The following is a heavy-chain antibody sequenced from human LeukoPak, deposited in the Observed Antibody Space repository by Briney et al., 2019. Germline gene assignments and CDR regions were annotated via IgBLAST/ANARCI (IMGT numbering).Heavy chain of an antibody. CDR3: ARVGVLRYFDWLAAGAFDI. CDR1: GGSISSYY. V-gene: IGHV4-59*01. D-gene: IGHD3-9*01. CDR2: IYYSGST. Sequence: NPSETLSLTCTVSGGSISSYYWSWIRQPPGKGLEWIGYIYYSGSTNYNPSLKSRVTISVDTSKNQFSLKLSSVTAADTAVYYCARVGVLRYFDWLAAGAFDIWGQGTMVTVSS. J-gene: IGHJ3*02.